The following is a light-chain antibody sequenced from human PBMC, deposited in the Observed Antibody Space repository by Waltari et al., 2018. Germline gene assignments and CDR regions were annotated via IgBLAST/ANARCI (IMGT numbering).Light chain of an antibody. CDR2: DDR. CDR3: QVWDSDDYQV. V-gene: IGLV3-21*04. J-gene: IGLJ3*02. Sequence: SYVVTQPPSVSVAPGKTATLTCGGPNIGSKSVHWYQQKPGQAPVVVIYDDRARPSGIPERFSGSNSGNTATLTISRVEAGDEADYYCQVWDSDDYQVFAGGTKLTVL. CDR1: NIGSKS.